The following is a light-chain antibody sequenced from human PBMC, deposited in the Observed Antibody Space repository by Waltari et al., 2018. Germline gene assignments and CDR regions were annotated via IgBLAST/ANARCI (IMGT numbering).Light chain of an antibody. CDR1: SGDVGGSTS. Sequence: QSDLTQPRSVSGFPEQSVTISCTGSSGDVGGSTSVSWYQQIPGKAPKLIIYDVSKRPSGVPDRFSGSMSDNTASLTVSGLQAEDEADYFCCSYAANKVVFGRGTRLTVL. V-gene: IGLV2-11*01. CDR2: DVS. J-gene: IGLJ2*01. CDR3: CSYAANKVV.